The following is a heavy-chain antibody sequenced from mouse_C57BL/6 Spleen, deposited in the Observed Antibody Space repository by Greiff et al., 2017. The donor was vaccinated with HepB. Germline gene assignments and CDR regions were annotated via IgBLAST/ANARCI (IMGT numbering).Heavy chain of an antibody. CDR3: ARLYYYGSRNYFDY. D-gene: IGHD1-1*01. J-gene: IGHJ2*01. CDR2: ISDGGSYT. Sequence: EVQRVESGGGLVKPGGSLKLSCAASGFTFSSYAMSWVRQTPEKRLEWVATISDGGSYTYYPDNVKGRFTISRDNAKNNLYLQMSHLKSEDTAMYYCARLYYYGSRNYFDYWGQGTTLTVSS. CDR1: GFTFSSYA. V-gene: IGHV5-4*01.